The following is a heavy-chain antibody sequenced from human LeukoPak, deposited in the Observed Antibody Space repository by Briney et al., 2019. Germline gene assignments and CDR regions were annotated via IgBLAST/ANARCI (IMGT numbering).Heavy chain of an antibody. Sequence: GGSLRLSCAASGFTVSSNYMSWVRQAPGEGLEWVSVIYSGGSTYYADSVKGRFTISRDNSRNTLYLQMNSLRAEDTAVYYCASTYYYGSGIDYWGQGTLVTVSS. V-gene: IGHV3-66*02. D-gene: IGHD3-10*01. CDR1: GFTVSSNY. J-gene: IGHJ4*02. CDR2: IYSGGST. CDR3: ASTYYYGSGIDY.